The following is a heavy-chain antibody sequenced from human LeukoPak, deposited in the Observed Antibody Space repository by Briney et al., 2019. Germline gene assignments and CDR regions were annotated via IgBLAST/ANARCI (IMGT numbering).Heavy chain of an antibody. Sequence: PSETLSLTCTVSGGSISSSSYYWGWLRQPPGKGLEWIGSIYYSGSTYYNPSLKSRVTISVDTSKNQFSLKLSSVTAADTAVYYCARRGDFWSGYYYYYYYGMDVWGQGTTVTVSS. J-gene: IGHJ6*02. V-gene: IGHV4-39*01. D-gene: IGHD3-3*01. CDR2: IYYSGST. CDR1: GGSISSSSYY. CDR3: ARRGDFWSGYYYYYYYGMDV.